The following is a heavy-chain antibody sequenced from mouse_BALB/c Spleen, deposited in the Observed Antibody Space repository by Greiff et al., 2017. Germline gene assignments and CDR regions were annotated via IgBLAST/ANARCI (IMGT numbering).Heavy chain of an antibody. CDR1: GFTFSSFG. V-gene: IGHV5-17*02. CDR3: ARSGGRDYYAMDY. Sequence: EVQLVESGGGLVQPGGSRKLSCAASGFTFSSFGMHWVRQAPEKGLEWVAYISSGSSTIYYADTVKGRFTISRDNPKNTLFLQMTSLRSEDTAMYYCARSGGRDYYAMDYWGQGTSVTVSS. D-gene: IGHD3-1*01. CDR2: ISSGSSTI. J-gene: IGHJ4*01.